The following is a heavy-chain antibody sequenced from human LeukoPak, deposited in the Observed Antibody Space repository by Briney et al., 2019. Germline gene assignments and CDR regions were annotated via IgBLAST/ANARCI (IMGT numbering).Heavy chain of an antibody. CDR1: GESFSGFH. CDR3: ASVRVDVVWGVRYGMDV. J-gene: IGHJ6*04. V-gene: IGHV4-34*01. D-gene: IGHD3-10*01. Sequence: PSETLSLTCAVYGESFSGFHWNWIRQSPGKGLEWIGEINHGGSTNYNPSLKSRVTISVDTSKNQFSLRLTSMTAADTAVYYCASVRVDVVWGVRYGMDVWGKGTTVTVSS. CDR2: INHGGST.